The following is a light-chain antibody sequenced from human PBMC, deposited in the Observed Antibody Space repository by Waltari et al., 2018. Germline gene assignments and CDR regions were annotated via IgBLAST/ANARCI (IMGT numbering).Light chain of an antibody. CDR1: RDINNF. J-gene: IGKJ2*01. V-gene: IGKV1-33*01. Sequence: DIQMTQSPSSLSASVGDRVTISCQASRDINNFLNWYQQKPGKAPTLLIYDASNLEIGVPSRFSGRGSRTHFTLTITNVQPEDVATYYCQLYDDFPPYTFGQGTKLDIK. CDR2: DAS. CDR3: QLYDDFPPYT.